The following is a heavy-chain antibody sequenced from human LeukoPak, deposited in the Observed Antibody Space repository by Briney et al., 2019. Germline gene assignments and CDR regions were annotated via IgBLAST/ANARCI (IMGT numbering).Heavy chain of an antibody. CDR2: IYYSGST. V-gene: IGHV4-39*01. CDR3: ARPQRYSNYALDY. J-gene: IGHJ4*02. CDR1: GGSISGSSYY. Sequence: SETLSLTCTVSGGSISGSSYYWGWIRQPPGKGLEWIGSIYYSGSTYYKPSLESRVTMSVDTSKNQFSLKLSSVTAADTAVYYCARPQRYSNYALDYWGQGTLVTVSS. D-gene: IGHD4-11*01.